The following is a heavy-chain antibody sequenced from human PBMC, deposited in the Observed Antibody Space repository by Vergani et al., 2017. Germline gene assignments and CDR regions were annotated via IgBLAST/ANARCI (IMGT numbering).Heavy chain of an antibody. Sequence: QLQLQESGSGLVKPSQTLSLTCAVSGGSISSGGYSWSWIRQPPGKGLEWIGYIYHSGSTYYNPSLKSRVTISVDRSKNQFSLKLSSVTAADTAVYYCARERSSSFSFYFDYWGQGTLVTVSS. J-gene: IGHJ4*02. V-gene: IGHV4-30-2*01. CDR1: GGSISSGGYS. D-gene: IGHD6-6*01. CDR3: ARERSSSFSFYFDY. CDR2: IYHSGST.